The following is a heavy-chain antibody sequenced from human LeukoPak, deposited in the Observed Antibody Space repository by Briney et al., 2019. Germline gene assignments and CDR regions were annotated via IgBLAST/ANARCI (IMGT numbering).Heavy chain of an antibody. CDR3: ARDIGGWWGPIDY. Sequence: ASVKVSXKASGYTFTGYYMHWVRQAPGQGLEWMGWINPNSGGTNYAQKFQGRVTMTRDTSISTAYMELSRLRSDDTAVYYCARDIGGWWGPIDYWGQGTLVTVSS. V-gene: IGHV1-2*02. D-gene: IGHD2-15*01. CDR2: INPNSGGT. CDR1: GYTFTGYY. J-gene: IGHJ4*02.